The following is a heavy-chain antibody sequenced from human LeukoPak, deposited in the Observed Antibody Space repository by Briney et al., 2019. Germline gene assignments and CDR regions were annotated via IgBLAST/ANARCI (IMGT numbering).Heavy chain of an antibody. D-gene: IGHD3-16*01. V-gene: IGHV1-2*02. Sequence: ASVKVSCKASGYTFTGYYMHWVRQAPGQGLEWMGWINPNSGGTNYAQKFQGRVTMTRDTSISTAYMELSRLRSDDTAVYYCARAQGDPRPDYYMDAWGKGTTVTVSS. CDR1: GYTFTGYY. CDR3: ARAQGDPRPDYYMDA. CDR2: INPNSGGT. J-gene: IGHJ6*03.